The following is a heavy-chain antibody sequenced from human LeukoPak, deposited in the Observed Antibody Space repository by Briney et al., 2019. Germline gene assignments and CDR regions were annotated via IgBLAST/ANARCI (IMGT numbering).Heavy chain of an antibody. Sequence: GGSLRLSCAASGFTFSSYGMHWVRQAPGKGLEWVAVIWYDGSNKYYADSVKGRFTISRDNSKNTLYLQMNSLRAEDTAVYYCAKDQGSSPYGMDVWGQGTTVTVSS. V-gene: IGHV3-33*06. CDR2: IWYDGSNK. J-gene: IGHJ6*02. CDR3: AKDQGSSPYGMDV. D-gene: IGHD2-2*01. CDR1: GFTFSSYG.